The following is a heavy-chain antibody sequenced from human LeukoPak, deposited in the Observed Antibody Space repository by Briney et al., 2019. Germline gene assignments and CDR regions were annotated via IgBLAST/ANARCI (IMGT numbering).Heavy chain of an antibody. J-gene: IGHJ4*02. CDR1: GGSISSGGYY. Sequence: TLSLTCTVFGGSISSGGYYWSWIRQPPGKGLEWIGYIYYSGSTNYNPSLKSRVTISVDTSKNQFSLKLSSVTAADTAVYYCAREHPGELPDYWGQGTLVTVSS. V-gene: IGHV4-61*08. CDR2: IYYSGST. D-gene: IGHD1-26*01. CDR3: AREHPGELPDY.